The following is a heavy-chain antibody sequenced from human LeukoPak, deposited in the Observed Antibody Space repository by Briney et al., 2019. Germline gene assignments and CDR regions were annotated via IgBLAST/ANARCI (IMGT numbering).Heavy chain of an antibody. CDR1: GFTFSSYA. D-gene: IGHD3-16*01. CDR2: ISYDGSNK. Sequence: GRSLRLSCAASGFTFSSYAMHWVRQAPGKGLEWVAVISYDGSNKYYADSVKGRFTISRDNSKNTLYLQMNSLRAEDTAVYYCAREPFGQGGMDVWGQGTTVTVSS. CDR3: AREPFGQGGMDV. J-gene: IGHJ6*02. V-gene: IGHV3-30-3*01.